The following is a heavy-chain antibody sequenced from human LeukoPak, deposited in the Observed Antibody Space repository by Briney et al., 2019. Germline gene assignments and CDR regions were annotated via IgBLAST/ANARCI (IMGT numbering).Heavy chain of an antibody. D-gene: IGHD2-2*01. V-gene: IGHV3-53*01. J-gene: IGHJ3*02. Sequence: GGSLRLSCTASGFTFSSYTMSWVRQAPGKGLEWVSVIYSGGSTYYADSVKGRFTISRDNSKNTLYLQMNSLRAEDTAVYYCASSASHDAFDIWGQGTMVTVSS. CDR1: GFTFSSYT. CDR3: ASSASHDAFDI. CDR2: IYSGGST.